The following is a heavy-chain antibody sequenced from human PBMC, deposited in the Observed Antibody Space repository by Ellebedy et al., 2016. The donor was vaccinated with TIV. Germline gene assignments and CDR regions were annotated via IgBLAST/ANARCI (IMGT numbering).Heavy chain of an antibody. D-gene: IGHD3-16*01. CDR1: GYTFTRYY. J-gene: IGHJ4*02. CDR3: ARDAPWGTSLAVDY. CDR2: INPSGGST. V-gene: IGHV1-46*01. Sequence: ASVKVSXKASGYTFTRYYMHWVRQAPGQGLEWMGQINPSGGSTTYAQKFQGRVTMTRDRSTSTVYMELSSLRSEDTAVYYCARDAPWGTSLAVDYWGQGTLVTVSS.